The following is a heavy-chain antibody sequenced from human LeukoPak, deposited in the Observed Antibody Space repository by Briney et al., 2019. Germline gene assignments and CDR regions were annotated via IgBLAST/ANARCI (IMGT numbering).Heavy chain of an antibody. CDR1: GFTVSSNY. D-gene: IGHD6-19*01. CDR3: ARDLKTSGWYGDFDY. V-gene: IGHV3-53*01. Sequence: GGSLRRSCVASGFTVSSNYMSWVRQAPGKGLEWVSAIFSGGSTFYADSVTGRFTISRDNSKNTVYLEMNSLRAEDTAVYYCARDLKTSGWYGDFDYWGQGTLVTVSS. CDR2: IFSGGST. J-gene: IGHJ4*02.